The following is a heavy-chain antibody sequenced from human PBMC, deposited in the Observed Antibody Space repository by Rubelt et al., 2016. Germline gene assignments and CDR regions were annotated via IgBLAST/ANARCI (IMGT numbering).Heavy chain of an antibody. Sequence: EVQLVESGGGLAQPGGSLRLSCAVSGFTLSSHSMNWVRQAPGKGLEWVSYITSSSSTIFYADSVKGRFTISRDNAKNSLYLQMSSLRAEDTAVYYCARVGLGLYGMDVWGQGTTVTVSS. V-gene: IGHV3-48*04. J-gene: IGHJ6*02. CDR3: ARVGLGLYGMDV. D-gene: IGHD3-16*01. CDR1: GFTLSSHS. CDR2: ITSSSSTI.